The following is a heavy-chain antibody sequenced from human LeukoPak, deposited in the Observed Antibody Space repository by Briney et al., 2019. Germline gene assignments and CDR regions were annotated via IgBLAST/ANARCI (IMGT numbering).Heavy chain of an antibody. D-gene: IGHD3-10*01. J-gene: IGHJ4*02. CDR2: INPNSGGT. Sequence: GASVKVSCKASGYTFTGYYMHWVRQAPGQGLEWMGWINPNSGGTNYAQKFQGRVTMTRDTSISTAYMELSRLRSDDTAVYYCARDLRPITMVRGATEHFDYWGQGTLVTVSS. CDR3: ARDLRPITMVRGATEHFDY. V-gene: IGHV1-2*02. CDR1: GYTFTGYY.